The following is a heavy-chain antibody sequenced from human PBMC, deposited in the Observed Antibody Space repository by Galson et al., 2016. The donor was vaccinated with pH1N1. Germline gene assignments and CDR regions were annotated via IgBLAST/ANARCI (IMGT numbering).Heavy chain of an antibody. D-gene: IGHD1-26*01. V-gene: IGHV3-7*01. CDR2: IKYDGSDT. J-gene: IGHJ4*02. CDR1: GFNFNIWW. CDR3: ASGSGSHSY. Sequence: SLRLSCAASGFNFNIWWMSWVRQTPGRGLEWVATIKYDGSDTDYVDSVKGRFTISRDNAKNSVYLQMNSLRAEDTALYYCASGSGSHSYWGQGTLVTVSS.